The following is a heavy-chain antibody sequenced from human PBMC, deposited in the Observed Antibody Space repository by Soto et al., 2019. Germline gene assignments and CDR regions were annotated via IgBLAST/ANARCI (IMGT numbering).Heavy chain of an antibody. CDR3: ARTLWFGDGNWFDP. CDR2: VYYSGST. CDR1: GGTIISYY. Sequence: PSETLSLTCPVSGGTIISYYWSWILQHPGKGLEWIGYVYYSGSTNYNPSLKSRVTISVDTSKNQFSLKLSSVTAADTAVYYCARTLWFGDGNWFDPWGQGTLVTVSS. J-gene: IGHJ5*02. D-gene: IGHD3-10*01. V-gene: IGHV4-59*01.